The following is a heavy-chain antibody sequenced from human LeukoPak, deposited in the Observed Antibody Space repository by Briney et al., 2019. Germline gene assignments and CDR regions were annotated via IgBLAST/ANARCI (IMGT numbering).Heavy chain of an antibody. CDR2: IIPIFGTA. CDR1: GGTFSSYA. D-gene: IGHD2-21*02. CDR3: AREEREYCGGDCNDAFDI. Sequence: SVKVSCKASGGTFSSYAISWVRQAPGQGLEWMGGIIPIFGTANYAQKFQGRVTITADESTSTAYMEPSSLRSEDTAVYYCAREEREYCGGDCNDAFDIWGQGTMVTVSS. V-gene: IGHV1-69*01. J-gene: IGHJ3*02.